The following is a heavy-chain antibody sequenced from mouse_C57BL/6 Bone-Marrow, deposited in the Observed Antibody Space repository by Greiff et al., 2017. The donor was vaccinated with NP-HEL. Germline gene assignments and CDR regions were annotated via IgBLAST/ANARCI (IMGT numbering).Heavy chain of an antibody. J-gene: IGHJ3*01. V-gene: IGHV1-53*01. Sequence: QVQLQQPGTELVKPGASVKLSCKASGYTFTSYWMHWVKQRPGQGLEWIGNINPSNGGTNYNEKFKSKATLTVDKSSSTAYMQLSSLTSEYSSVYYCTRSGRDSSGYVWFAYWGQGTLVTVSA. CDR1: GYTFTSYW. CDR2: INPSNGGT. D-gene: IGHD3-2*02. CDR3: TRSGRDSSGYVWFAY.